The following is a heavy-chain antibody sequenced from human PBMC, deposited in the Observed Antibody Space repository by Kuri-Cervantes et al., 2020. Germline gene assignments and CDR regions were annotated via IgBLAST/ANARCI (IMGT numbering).Heavy chain of an antibody. CDR1: GFTFSSYS. CDR2: ISSSSYI. V-gene: IGHV3-21*04. CDR3: SRPRLGSGYDWGY. J-gene: IGHJ4*02. D-gene: IGHD5-12*01. Sequence: GGSLRLSCAASGFTFSSYSMNWVRQAPGKGLEWVSSISSSSYIYYADSVKGRFTISRDNSKNTLYLQMSSLRAEDTAIYFCSRPRLGSGYDWGYWGQGTLVTVSS.